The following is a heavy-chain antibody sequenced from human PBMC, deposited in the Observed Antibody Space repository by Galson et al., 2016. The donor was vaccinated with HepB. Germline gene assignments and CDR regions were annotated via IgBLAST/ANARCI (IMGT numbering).Heavy chain of an antibody. V-gene: IGHV1-2*02. CDR3: ARGGTASALDY. Sequence: SVKVSCKASGYTFTGYQVHWVRQAPGQGLEWMGWINPNSGVTIYAQKFQGRVTMTRDTFINAAHMELSSLTSDDTGVYYCARGGTASALDYWGQGTLVTVSS. CDR1: GYTFTGYQ. CDR2: INPNSGVT. D-gene: IGHD3-16*01. J-gene: IGHJ4*02.